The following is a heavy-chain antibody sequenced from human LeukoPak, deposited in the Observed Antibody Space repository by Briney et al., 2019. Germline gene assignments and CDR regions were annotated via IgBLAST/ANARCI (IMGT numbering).Heavy chain of an antibody. CDR3: ASDMGRDYYMDV. CDR2: INSDGSST. J-gene: IGHJ6*03. CDR1: GFTFSSYW. V-gene: IGHV3-74*01. D-gene: IGHD5-24*01. Sequence: GGSLRLSCAASGFTFSSYWMHWVRQAPGKGLVWVSRINSDGSSTSYADSVKGRFTISRDNAKNTLYLQMNSLRAEDTAVYYCASDMGRDYYMDVWGKGTTVTISS.